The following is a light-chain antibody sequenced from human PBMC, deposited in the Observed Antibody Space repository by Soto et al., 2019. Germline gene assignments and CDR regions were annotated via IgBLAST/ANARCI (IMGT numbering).Light chain of an antibody. J-gene: IGKJ1*01. V-gene: IGKV2-28*01. CDR1: QSLLHSNGYNY. Sequence: DIVMTQSPLSLPVTPGEPASISCRSSQSLLHSNGYNYLDWYLQKPGQSPQLLIYLVSNRASGVPDRFSGRGSGTDFTLKISRVEAEDVGVYYCMQSLQTRTFGQGTKVEIK. CDR3: MQSLQTRT. CDR2: LVS.